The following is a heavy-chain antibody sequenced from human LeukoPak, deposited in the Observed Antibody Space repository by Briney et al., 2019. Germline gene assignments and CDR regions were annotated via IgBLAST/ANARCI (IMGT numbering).Heavy chain of an antibody. V-gene: IGHV3-23*01. D-gene: IGHD3-10*01. CDR1: EFTFGRYS. J-gene: IGHJ4*02. Sequence: PGGSLRLSCAASEFTFGRYSMNWVRQAPGKGLEWVSAISGSGGSTYYADSVKGRFTISRDNSKNTLYLQMNSLRAEDTAVYYCAKSLLLWFGELLLFDYWGQGTLVTVSS. CDR3: AKSLLLWFGELLLFDY. CDR2: ISGSGGST.